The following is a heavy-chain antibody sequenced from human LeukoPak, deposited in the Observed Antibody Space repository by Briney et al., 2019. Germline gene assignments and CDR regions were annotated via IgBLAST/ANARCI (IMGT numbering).Heavy chain of an antibody. J-gene: IGHJ3*02. V-gene: IGHV3-64D*06. D-gene: IGHD5-18*01. CDR3: VKDQYTAMPDAFDI. Sequence: GGSLRLSCSASGFTFSSYAMHWVRQAPGKGLEYVSAISSNGDSTYYADSVKGRFTISRDNSKNTLYLQMSSLRAEDTAVYYCVKDQYTAMPDAFDIWGQGTMVTVSS. CDR1: GFTFSSYA. CDR2: ISSNGDST.